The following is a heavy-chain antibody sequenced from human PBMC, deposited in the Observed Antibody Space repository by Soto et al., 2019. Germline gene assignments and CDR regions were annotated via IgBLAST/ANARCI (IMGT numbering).Heavy chain of an antibody. V-gene: IGHV3-23*01. CDR1: GFTFSSYA. Sequence: GGSLRLSCAASGFTFSSYAMSWVRQAPGKGLEWVSAISGSGGSTYYADSVKGRFTISRDNSKNTLYLQMNSLRAEDTAVYYCAKFPGWIQPGPYYFDYWGQGTLVTVSS. J-gene: IGHJ4*02. D-gene: IGHD5-18*01. CDR2: ISGSGGST. CDR3: AKFPGWIQPGPYYFDY.